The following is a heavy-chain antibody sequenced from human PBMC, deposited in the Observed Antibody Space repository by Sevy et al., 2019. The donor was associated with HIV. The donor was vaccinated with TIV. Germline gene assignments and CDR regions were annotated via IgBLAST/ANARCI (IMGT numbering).Heavy chain of an antibody. Sequence: ASVKVSCKASGYTFTSYDINWVRQATGQGLEWMGWMNPNSGNTGYVQKFQGRVTMTRNTSISTAYMELSSLRSEDAAVYYCARMAAVAGTRYFDLWGRGTLVTVSS. CDR2: MNPNSGNT. CDR1: GYTFTSYD. J-gene: IGHJ2*01. V-gene: IGHV1-8*01. D-gene: IGHD6-19*01. CDR3: ARMAAVAGTRYFDL.